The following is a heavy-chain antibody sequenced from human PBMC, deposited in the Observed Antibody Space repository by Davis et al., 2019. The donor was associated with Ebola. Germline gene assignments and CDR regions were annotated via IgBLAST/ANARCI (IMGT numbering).Heavy chain of an antibody. CDR1: GFTFSSYS. CDR2: ISSSSSTI. J-gene: IGHJ6*04. CDR3: ARDYLAAILFDGMDV. D-gene: IGHD6-13*01. V-gene: IGHV3-48*02. Sequence: PGGSLRLSCAASGFTFSSYSMNWVRQAPGKGLEWVSYISSSSSTIYYADSVKGRFTISRDNAKNSLYLQMNSLRDEDTAVYYCARDYLAAILFDGMDVWGKGTTVTVSS.